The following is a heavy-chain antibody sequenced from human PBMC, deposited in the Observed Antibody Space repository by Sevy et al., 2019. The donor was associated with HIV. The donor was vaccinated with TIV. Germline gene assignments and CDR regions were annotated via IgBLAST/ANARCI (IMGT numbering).Heavy chain of an antibody. D-gene: IGHD4-4*01. CDR1: GFTFGNAW. CDR3: TTDYSNTPKYYYYYYGMDV. Sequence: GSLRLSCAASGFTFGNAWMSWVRQAPGKGLEWVGRIKSKTDGGTTDYAAPVKGRFTISRDDSKNTLYLQMNSLKTEDTAVYYCTTDYSNTPKYYYYYYGMDVWGQGTTVTVSS. J-gene: IGHJ6*02. CDR2: IKSKTDGGTT. V-gene: IGHV3-15*01.